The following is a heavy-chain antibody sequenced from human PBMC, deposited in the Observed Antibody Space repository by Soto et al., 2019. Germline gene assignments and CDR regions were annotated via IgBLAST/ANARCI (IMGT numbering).Heavy chain of an antibody. D-gene: IGHD3-10*01. CDR1: GGSISSGCYY. Sequence: SETLSLTCAVSGGSISSGCYYWSWIRQPPGKGLEWIGYIYYSGSTNYNPSLKSRVTISVDTSKNQFSLKLSSVTAADTAVYYCASGGTHGGYWGQGTLVTVSS. CDR3: ASGGTHGGY. V-gene: IGHV4-61*01. CDR2: IYYSGST. J-gene: IGHJ4*02.